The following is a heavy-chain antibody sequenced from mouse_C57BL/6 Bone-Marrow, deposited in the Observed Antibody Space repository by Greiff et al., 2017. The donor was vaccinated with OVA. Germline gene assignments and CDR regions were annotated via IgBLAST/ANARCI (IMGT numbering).Heavy chain of an antibody. CDR3: ARYMDGIINYFDY. CDR1: GFTFTDYY. CDR2: IRNTANGYTT. Sequence: TASGFTFTDYYMSWVRQPPGKALEWLGFIRNTANGYTTEYSASVKGRFTISRDNSQSILYLQMNALRAEDSATYYCARYMDGIINYFDYWGQGTTLTVSS. J-gene: IGHJ2*01. V-gene: IGHV7-3*01. D-gene: IGHD1-1*01.